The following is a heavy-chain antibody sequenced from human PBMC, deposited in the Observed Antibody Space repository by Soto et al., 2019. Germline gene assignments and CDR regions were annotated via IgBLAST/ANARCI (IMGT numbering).Heavy chain of an antibody. Sequence: TLSLTCAVSGGSISSGGYSWSWIRQPPGKGLEWIGYIYHSGSTYYNPSLKSRVTISVDRSKNQFSLKLSSVTAADTAVYYCARDLAWNYGLGGMDVWGQGTTVTVSS. V-gene: IGHV4-30-2*01. CDR3: ARDLAWNYGLGGMDV. J-gene: IGHJ6*02. CDR1: GGSISSGGYS. CDR2: IYHSGST. D-gene: IGHD1-7*01.